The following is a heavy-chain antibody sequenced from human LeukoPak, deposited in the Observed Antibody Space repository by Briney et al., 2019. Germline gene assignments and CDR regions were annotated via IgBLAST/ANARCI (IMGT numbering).Heavy chain of an antibody. Sequence: PGGSLRLSCAASGFTFSSYSMNWDRQAPGKGLEWVSSISSSSSYIYYADSVKGRFTISRDNAKNSLYLQMNSLRAEDTAVYYCARGKSTSCYHWFDPWGQGTLVTVSS. J-gene: IGHJ5*02. CDR1: GFTFSSYS. CDR3: ARGKSTSCYHWFDP. CDR2: ISSSSSYI. D-gene: IGHD2-2*01. V-gene: IGHV3-21*01.